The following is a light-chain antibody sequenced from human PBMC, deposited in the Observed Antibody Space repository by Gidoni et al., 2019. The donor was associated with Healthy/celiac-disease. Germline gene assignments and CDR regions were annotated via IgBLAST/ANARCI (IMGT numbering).Light chain of an antibody. J-gene: IGLJ3*02. CDR2: SNN. Sequence: QSVLPQPPSASGTPGQRVTISCSGSSSNIGSNTVNWYQQLPGTAPKLLIYSNNQRPSGVPDRFSGSKSGTSASLSISGRQSEDEADYYCAAWDDSLNGRVFGGGTKLTVL. CDR1: SSNIGSNT. V-gene: IGLV1-44*01. CDR3: AAWDDSLNGRV.